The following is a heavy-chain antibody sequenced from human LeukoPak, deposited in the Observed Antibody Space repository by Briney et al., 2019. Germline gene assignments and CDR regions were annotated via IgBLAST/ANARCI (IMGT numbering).Heavy chain of an antibody. CDR3: AKAKPYSSSWYWDH. V-gene: IGHV3-23*01. J-gene: IGHJ4*02. Sequence: GGSLRLSCAASGFTFSSYAMSWVRQAPGKGLEWASAISGSGGSTYYADSVKGRFTISRDNPKNTLYLQMNSLRAEDTAVYYCAKAKPYSSSWYWDHWGQGTLVTVSS. CDR1: GFTFSSYA. CDR2: ISGSGGST. D-gene: IGHD6-13*01.